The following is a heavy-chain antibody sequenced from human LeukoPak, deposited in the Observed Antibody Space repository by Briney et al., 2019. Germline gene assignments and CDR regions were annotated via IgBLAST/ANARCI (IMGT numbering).Heavy chain of an antibody. D-gene: IGHD3-10*01. V-gene: IGHV3-23*01. CDR2: ISGSGGST. Sequence: GGTLRLSCAASGFTFSSYGMSWVRQAPGKGLEWVSAISGSGGSTYYADSVKGRFTVSRDHSKNTLYLQMNNLRVEDTALYYCATDRSGFGANDYWGQGTLVTVSS. J-gene: IGHJ4*02. CDR3: ATDRSGFGANDY. CDR1: GFTFSSYG.